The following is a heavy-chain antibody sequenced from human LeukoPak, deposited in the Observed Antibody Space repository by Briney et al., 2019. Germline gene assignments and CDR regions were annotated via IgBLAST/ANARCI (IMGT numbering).Heavy chain of an antibody. CDR1: GFTFSSYS. J-gene: IGHJ3*02. CDR3: ARDDTHYGSSGSFYDAFDI. Sequence: KPGGSLRLSCAASGFTFSSYSMNWVRQAPGKGLEWVSSISSSRSYIYYADSVKGRFTISRDNAKNSLYLQMNSLRAEDTAVYYCARDDTHYGSSGSFYDAFDIWGQGTMVTVSS. CDR2: ISSSRSYI. V-gene: IGHV3-21*01. D-gene: IGHD3-22*01.